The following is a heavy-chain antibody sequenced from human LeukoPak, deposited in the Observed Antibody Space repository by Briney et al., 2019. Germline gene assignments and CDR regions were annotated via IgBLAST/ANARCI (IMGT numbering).Heavy chain of an antibody. J-gene: IGHJ6*02. Sequence: GGSLRLSCAVSGFTFDDYAMHWVRQAPGKGLEWVSGISWNSGSIGYADSVKGRFAISRDNAKNSLYLQMNSLRAEDTALYYCAKARGIENYYYGMDVWGQGTTVIVSS. V-gene: IGHV3-9*01. CDR1: GFTFDDYA. CDR3: AKARGIENYYYGMDV. D-gene: IGHD3-16*01. CDR2: ISWNSGSI.